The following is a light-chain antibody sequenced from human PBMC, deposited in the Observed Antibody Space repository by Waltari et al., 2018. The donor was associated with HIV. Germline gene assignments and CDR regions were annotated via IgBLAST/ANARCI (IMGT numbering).Light chain of an antibody. CDR2: DVD. Sequence: SAVTQPASVSGLPGQSITISCSGDDSDFGLYNFVSWYQQFHGEPPKLILYDVDSRASGISHRFSGSKSANTASLTISALRAEDEAHYYCASFLGDNTIVFGGGTKVTVL. J-gene: IGLJ2*01. CDR3: ASFLGDNTIV. CDR1: DSDFGLYNF. V-gene: IGLV2-14*03.